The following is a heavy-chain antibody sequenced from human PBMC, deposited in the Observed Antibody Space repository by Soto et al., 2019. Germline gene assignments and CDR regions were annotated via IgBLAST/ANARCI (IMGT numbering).Heavy chain of an antibody. CDR2: IYYSGTS. CDR1: GGSISDDTYY. V-gene: IGHV4-39*01. Sequence: QLQLQESGPGLVKPSETLSVTCTVTGGSISDDTYYWGWIRQPPGKGLEWIGSIYYSGTSSYNPSLKSRVTMSVDTSKKQWSLRLSSVTASDTAVYYCARLHCDSPNCVPLDPWGQGTLVTVSS. J-gene: IGHJ5*02. CDR3: ARLHCDSPNCVPLDP. D-gene: IGHD2-2*01.